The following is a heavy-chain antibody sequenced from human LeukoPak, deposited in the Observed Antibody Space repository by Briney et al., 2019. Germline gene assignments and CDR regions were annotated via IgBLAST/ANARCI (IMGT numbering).Heavy chain of an antibody. J-gene: IGHJ3*02. Sequence: SETLSLTCTVSGGSISSGSYYWSWIRQPAGKGLEWIGRIYTSGSTNYNPSLKSRVTISVDTSKNQFSLKLSSVTAADTAVYYCARGPNLEYSGYGDDAFDIWGQGTMVTVSS. D-gene: IGHD5-12*01. CDR2: IYTSGST. CDR1: GGSISSGSYY. CDR3: ARGPNLEYSGYGDDAFDI. V-gene: IGHV4-61*02.